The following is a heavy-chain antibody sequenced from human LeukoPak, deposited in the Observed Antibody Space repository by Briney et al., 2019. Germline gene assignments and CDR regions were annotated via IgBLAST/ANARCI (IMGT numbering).Heavy chain of an antibody. J-gene: IGHJ4*02. Sequence: GGSLRLSCAASGFTFSSYAMSWVRQAPGKGLEWVSDVSGSGGSTYYADSVKGRFTISRDNAKNSLYLQMNSLRADDTAVYYCVRASTSGYHSEGGQGTLVTVSS. V-gene: IGHV3-23*01. CDR2: VSGSGGST. CDR3: VRASTSGYHSE. D-gene: IGHD3-22*01. CDR1: GFTFSSYA.